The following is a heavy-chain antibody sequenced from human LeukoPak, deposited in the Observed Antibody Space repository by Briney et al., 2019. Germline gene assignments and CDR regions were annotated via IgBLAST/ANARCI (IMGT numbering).Heavy chain of an antibody. CDR3: ARGGDGYNFSFDY. D-gene: IGHD5-24*01. J-gene: IGHJ4*02. CDR2: IYSGGST. V-gene: IGHV3-66*01. Sequence: GGSLRLSCAASGFTVSSNYMSWIRQAPGKGLEWVSVIYSGGSTYYADSVKGRFTISRDNSKNTLYLRMNSLRGEDTAVYNCARGGDGYNFSFDYWGQGTLVTVSS. CDR1: GFTVSSNY.